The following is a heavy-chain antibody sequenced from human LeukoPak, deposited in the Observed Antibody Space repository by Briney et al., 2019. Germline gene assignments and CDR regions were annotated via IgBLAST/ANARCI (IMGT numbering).Heavy chain of an antibody. CDR3: AKDLGRDGDEIFDY. J-gene: IGHJ4*02. CDR1: RFSFSNYA. CDR2: ISVDGRST. Sequence: GGSLRLSCAPSRFSFSNYAMTWVRQAPGRGLEWVSTISVDGRSTHYADSVRGRLTISRDNSKNMLYLQMNSLRAEDTALYYCAKDLGRDGDEIFDYWGQGTLVTVSS. D-gene: IGHD3-16*01. V-gene: IGHV3-23*01.